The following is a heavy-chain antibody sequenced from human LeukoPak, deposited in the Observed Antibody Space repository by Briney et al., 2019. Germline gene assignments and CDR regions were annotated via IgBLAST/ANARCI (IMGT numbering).Heavy chain of an antibody. CDR1: GYTFTSYG. V-gene: IGHV1-18*01. D-gene: IGHD3-22*01. CDR3: ARDHSVDYYDSSGPLDY. J-gene: IGHJ4*02. Sequence: ASVKVSCKASGYTFTSYGISWVRQAPGQGLEWMGWISAYNGNTNYAQKLQGRVTMTTDTSTSTAYMELRSLRSDDTAVYYCARDHSVDYYDSSGPLDYWGQGTLVTVSS. CDR2: ISAYNGNT.